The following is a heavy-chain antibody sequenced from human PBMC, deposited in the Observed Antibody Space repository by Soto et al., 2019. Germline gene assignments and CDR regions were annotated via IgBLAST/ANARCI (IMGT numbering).Heavy chain of an antibody. Sequence: QVQLVESGGGVVQPGRSLRLSCAESGFTFSSYGMHGVRQAPGKGLEWVAVIWYDGSNKYYADSVKGRFTISRDNSKNTLYLQMNSLIAEDTAVYYCAILQQTTDYCDCWGQGTLVTVSS. J-gene: IGHJ4*02. CDR3: AILQQTTDYCDC. CDR1: GFTFSSYG. D-gene: IGHD1-1*01. V-gene: IGHV3-33*01. CDR2: IWYDGSNK.